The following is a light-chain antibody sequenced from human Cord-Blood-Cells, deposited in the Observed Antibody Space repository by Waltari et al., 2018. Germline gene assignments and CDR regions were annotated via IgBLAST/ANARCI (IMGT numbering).Light chain of an antibody. CDR1: QSLVHSDGNTY. J-gene: IGKJ1*01. CDR3: MQGTHWPWT. Sequence: DVVMTQSPLSLPVTLGQPASISCRSSQSLVHSDGNTYLNWFQQRPGQSPRRLIYKVSNRDSWVPDRLGGSGSGTDFTLKISRVEAEDVGVYYCMQGTHWPWTFGQGTKVEIK. V-gene: IGKV2-30*02. CDR2: KVS.